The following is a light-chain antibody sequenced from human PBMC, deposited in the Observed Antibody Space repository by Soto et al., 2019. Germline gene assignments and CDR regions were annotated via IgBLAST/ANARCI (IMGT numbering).Light chain of an antibody. CDR3: AAWDDSRNKV. CDR1: SSNLGSNT. V-gene: IGLV1-44*01. CDR2: NND. Sequence: QSVLTQPPSASGTPGQRFTISCSGSSSNLGSNTVNWYQQLPGTAPKLLIYNNDERPSGVPDRFSGSKSGTSASLAISGLQSEDEADYYCAAWDDSRNKVFGTGTKLTVL. J-gene: IGLJ1*01.